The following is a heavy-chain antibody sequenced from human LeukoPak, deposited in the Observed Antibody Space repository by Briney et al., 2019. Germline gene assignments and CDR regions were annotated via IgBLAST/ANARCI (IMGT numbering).Heavy chain of an antibody. D-gene: IGHD6-13*01. CDR3: ARGVIAAAGFFDY. J-gene: IGHJ4*02. Sequence: GGSLRLSCAASGFTFSSYTMNWVRQAPGKGLEWVSAISGSGGNAYYADSVKGRFTISRDNSKNTLYLQMNSLRAEDTAVYYCARGVIAAAGFFDYWGQGTLVTVSS. CDR2: ISGSGGNA. CDR1: GFTFSSYT. V-gene: IGHV3-23*01.